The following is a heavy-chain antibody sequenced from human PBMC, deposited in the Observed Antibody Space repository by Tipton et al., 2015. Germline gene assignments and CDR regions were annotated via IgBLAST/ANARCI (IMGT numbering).Heavy chain of an antibody. CDR1: GGSISSSSYY. J-gene: IGHJ6*02. Sequence: TLSLTCTVSGGSISSSSYYWAWIRQPPGKGLEWIGEVNHSGRNNYNLSLKSRVTISVDKFKNQFSLELNSVTAADTAVYYCARVDILLSQGGMDVWGQGTTVTVSS. CDR3: ARVDILLSQGGMDV. V-gene: IGHV4-39*01. CDR2: VNHSGRN. D-gene: IGHD3-10*01.